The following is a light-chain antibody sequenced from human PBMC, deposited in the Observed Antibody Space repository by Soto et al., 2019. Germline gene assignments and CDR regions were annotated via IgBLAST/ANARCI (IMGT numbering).Light chain of an antibody. J-gene: IGKJ1*01. CDR1: QAIRSY. V-gene: IGKV1-39*01. CDR3: QQGYSTEWT. CDR2: ATS. Sequence: DIQMTQSPSSLSSSVGDRVSITCRASQAIRSYLNWYQQKPGKDPALLIYATSNLQSGAPPRFSASGSGTDFTLTVSSLQPEYFATYYCQQGYSTEWTSGQGTKVEIK.